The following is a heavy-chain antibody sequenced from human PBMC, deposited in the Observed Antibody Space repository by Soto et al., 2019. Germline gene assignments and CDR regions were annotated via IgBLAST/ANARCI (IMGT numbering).Heavy chain of an antibody. CDR1: GGSITSHNW. Sequence: SETLSLTCAVSGGSITSHNWWSWVRQPPGKGLEWVGEIHPSGSTNYNPSLKTRVTILIDKSQSQFSLKLISVTAADTAVYFCGRVGDGTLSSGKWFDPWGQGIMVTVSS. V-gene: IGHV4-4*02. CDR2: IHPSGST. CDR3: GRVGDGTLSSGKWFDP. J-gene: IGHJ5*02. D-gene: IGHD3-10*01.